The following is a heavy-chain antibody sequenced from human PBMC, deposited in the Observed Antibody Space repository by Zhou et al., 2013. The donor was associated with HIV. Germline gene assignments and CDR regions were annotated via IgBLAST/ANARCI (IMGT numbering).Heavy chain of an antibody. Sequence: QVQLVQSGAEVKKPGSSVKVSCKASGGTFSSYAISWVRQAPGQGLEWMGGIIPIFGTANYAQKFQGRVTITTDESTSTAYMELSSLRSEDTAVYYCARGGDYCSSTSCRYYFDYWGQGTLVTVSS. CDR1: GGTFSSYA. V-gene: IGHV1-69*05. J-gene: IGHJ4*02. D-gene: IGHD2-2*01. CDR2: IIPIFGTA. CDR3: ARGGDYCSSTSCRYYFDY.